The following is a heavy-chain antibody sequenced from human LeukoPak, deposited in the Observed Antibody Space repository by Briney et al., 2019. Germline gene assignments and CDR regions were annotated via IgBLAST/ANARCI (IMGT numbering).Heavy chain of an antibody. CDR3: ARGLYSSSWYRGSYLCWFDP. V-gene: IGHV4-34*01. CDR1: GGSFSGYY. CDR2: INHSGGT. J-gene: IGHJ5*02. Sequence: SETLSLTCAVYGGSFSGYYRTWVRQPPGKGLEWIGEINHSGGTNYNPSLESRVTIAIDTSKIQFSLRLTSVTAADTAVYYCARGLYSSSWYRGSYLCWFDPWGQGTLVTVSS. D-gene: IGHD6-13*01.